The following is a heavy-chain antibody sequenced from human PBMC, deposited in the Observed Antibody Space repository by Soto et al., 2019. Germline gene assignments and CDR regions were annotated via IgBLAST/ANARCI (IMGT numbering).Heavy chain of an antibody. CDR3: ARDFMTTIDY. D-gene: IGHD1-1*01. J-gene: IGHJ4*02. CDR2: IYYSGST. Sequence: SETLSLTCTVSGGSISSGGYYWSWIRQHPGKGLEWIGYIYYSGSTYYNPSLKSRVTISVDTSKNQFPLKLSSVTAADTAVYYCARDFMTTIDYWGQGTLVTVSS. V-gene: IGHV4-31*03. CDR1: GGSISSGGYY.